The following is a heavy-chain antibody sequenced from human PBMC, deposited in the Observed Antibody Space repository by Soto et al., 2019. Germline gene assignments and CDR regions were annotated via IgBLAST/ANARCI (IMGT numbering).Heavy chain of an antibody. CDR2: ISDSGIHT. J-gene: IGHJ4*02. V-gene: IGHV3-23*01. CDR3: ANGGEWLFNFDY. Sequence: GGSLRLSCVASVFTFSGHAMSWVRQAPGKGLEWVSSISDSGIHTYYPDSVKGRFTISRDNSKNTLYLQMNSLRAEDTAVYYCANGGEWLFNFDYWGQGTLVTVSS. CDR1: VFTFSGHA. D-gene: IGHD3-3*01.